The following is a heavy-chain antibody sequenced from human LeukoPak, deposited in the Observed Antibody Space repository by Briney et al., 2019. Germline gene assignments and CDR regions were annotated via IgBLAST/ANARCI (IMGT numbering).Heavy chain of an antibody. D-gene: IGHD2-15*01. Sequence: ASVKVSCKASGYTFTSYDISWVRQAPGQGLEWMGWISAYNGNTNYAQKLQGRVTMTTDTSTSTAYMELRSLRSDDTAVYYCARVATLVAAEYYYGMDVWGQGTTVTVSS. CDR1: GYTFTSYD. CDR3: ARVATLVAAEYYYGMDV. CDR2: ISAYNGNT. J-gene: IGHJ6*02. V-gene: IGHV1-18*01.